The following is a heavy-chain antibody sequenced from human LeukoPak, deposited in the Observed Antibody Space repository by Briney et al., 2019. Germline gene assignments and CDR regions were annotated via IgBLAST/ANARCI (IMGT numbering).Heavy chain of an antibody. J-gene: IGHJ6*04. CDR2: ISSSSSYI. CDR3: ATLWFGEPGRSLFHVDV. D-gene: IGHD3-10*01. CDR1: GLTFSSYG. V-gene: IGHV3-21*01. Sequence: GGTLRLSCAASGLTFSSYGMSWVRQAPGKGLEWVSSISSSSSYIYYADSVKGRFTISRDNAKNSLYLQMNSLRAEDTAVYYCATLWFGEPGRSLFHVDVWGKGTTVTISS.